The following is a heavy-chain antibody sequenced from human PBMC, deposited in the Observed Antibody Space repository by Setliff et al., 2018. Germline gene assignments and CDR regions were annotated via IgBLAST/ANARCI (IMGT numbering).Heavy chain of an antibody. V-gene: IGHV1-46*03. CDR1: GYTLTNYY. CDR3: ARDRYYNSWSGTSITAPHDAFDI. D-gene: IGHD3-3*01. J-gene: IGHJ3*02. Sequence: GASEKVSCKASGYTLTNYYMHWVRQAPGQGLEWMGIINPSGDLTRYAQKFQGRVTMTRDTSTSTVYIEVSSLRSEDTAVYYCARDRYYNSWSGTSITAPHDAFDIWGQGTMVTVSS. CDR2: INPSGDLT.